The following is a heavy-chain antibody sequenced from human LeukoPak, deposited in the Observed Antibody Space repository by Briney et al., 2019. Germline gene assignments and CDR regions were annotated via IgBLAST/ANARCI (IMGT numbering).Heavy chain of an antibody. Sequence: PGGSLRLSCAASGFTFSSYGMSWVRQAPGKGLEWVSAISGSGGSTYYADSVKGRFTISRDNAKNSLYLQMNSLRAEDTAVYYCARDQTLAYCGGDCSASDYWGQGTLVTVSS. CDR1: GFTFSSYG. V-gene: IGHV3-23*01. J-gene: IGHJ4*02. CDR3: ARDQTLAYCGGDCSASDY. D-gene: IGHD2-21*02. CDR2: ISGSGGST.